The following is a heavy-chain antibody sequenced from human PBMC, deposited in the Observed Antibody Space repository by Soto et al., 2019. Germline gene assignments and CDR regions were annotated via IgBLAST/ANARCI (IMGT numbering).Heavy chain of an antibody. D-gene: IGHD3-22*01. J-gene: IGHJ4*02. CDR3: AGHIVHSSGHNDY. CDR1: GGSISSSSYY. V-gene: IGHV4-39*01. CDR2: IYYSGST. Sequence: QLQLQESGPGLVKPSETLSLTCTVSGGSISSSSYYWGWIRQPPGKGLEWIGSIYYSGSTYYNPSRKTRVTIAVDTSKNPSSLELGSVTAADTAVYYCAGHIVHSSGHNDYWGQGTLVTVSS.